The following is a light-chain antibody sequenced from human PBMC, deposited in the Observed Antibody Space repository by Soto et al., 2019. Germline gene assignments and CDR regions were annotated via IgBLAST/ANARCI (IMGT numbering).Light chain of an antibody. V-gene: IGLV2-8*01. CDR1: SSDVGGYNY. CDR2: EVS. CDR3: SSYAGSNNPFV. Sequence: QSALTQPPSASGSPGQSVTISCTGTSSDVGGYNYVSWYQQHPGKAPKPMIYEVSKRPSGVPDRFSGSKSGNTASLTVSGLQAEDEADYYCSSYAGSNNPFVFGTGTKVTV. J-gene: IGLJ1*01.